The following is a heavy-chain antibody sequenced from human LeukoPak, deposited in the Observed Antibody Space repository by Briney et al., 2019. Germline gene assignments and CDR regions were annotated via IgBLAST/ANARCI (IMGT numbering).Heavy chain of an antibody. CDR3: SRDGYSSSSGDY. CDR2: IIPIFGTA. Sequence: ASVKVSCKTSGYTFTRYGVTWVRQAPGQGLEWMGGIIPIFGTANYAQKFQGRVTITADESTSTAYMELSSLRSEDTAVYYCSRDGYSSSSGDYWGQGTLVTVSS. CDR1: GYTFTRYG. V-gene: IGHV1-69*13. J-gene: IGHJ4*02. D-gene: IGHD6-6*01.